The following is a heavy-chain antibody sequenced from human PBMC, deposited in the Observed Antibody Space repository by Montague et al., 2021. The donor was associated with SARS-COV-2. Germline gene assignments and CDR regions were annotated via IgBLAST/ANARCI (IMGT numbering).Heavy chain of an antibody. CDR3: ARLSSDIGGYFWFDP. CDR2: ISHSGGT. CDR1: GGPIGSGTW. J-gene: IGHJ5*02. V-gene: IGHV4-4*02. D-gene: IGHD1-26*01. Sequence: SETLSLTCAVSGGPIGSGTWWTWVRQPPGKELEWIGEISHSGGTNYNPSLKSRVTISVDKSKNQFSLNLNSVTAADTAVYYCARLSSDIGGYFWFDPWGQGTLVSVSS.